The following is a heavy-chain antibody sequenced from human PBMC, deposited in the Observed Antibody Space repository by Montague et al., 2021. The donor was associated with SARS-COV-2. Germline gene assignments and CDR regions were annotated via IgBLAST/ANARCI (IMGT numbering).Heavy chain of an antibody. Sequence: SETLSLTCAVSGGSISSSNWWCWVRQPPGKGLEWIGEIYHSGRTNYNPSLKSRVTISVDKSKNKFYLKLSSVTAADTAVYYCASRGAGWFGSNPERFDYWGQGTLVTVSS. CDR3: ASRGAGWFGSNPERFDY. CDR2: IYHSGRT. D-gene: IGHD3-10*01. J-gene: IGHJ4*02. V-gene: IGHV4-4*02. CDR1: GGSISSSNW.